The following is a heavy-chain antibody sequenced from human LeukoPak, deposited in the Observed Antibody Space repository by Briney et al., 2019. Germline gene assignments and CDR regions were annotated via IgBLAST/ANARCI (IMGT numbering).Heavy chain of an antibody. CDR1: GFTFSRSL. Sequence: GGSLRLSCAASGFTFSRSLMHWVRQAPGKGLVWVSRLNSDGSSPNYADSVKGRFTISRDNSKNTLYLQMNSLRAEDTAVYYCAKHCSSTSCYTDWGQGTLVTVSS. CDR2: LNSDGSSP. D-gene: IGHD2-2*02. CDR3: AKHCSSTSCYTD. V-gene: IGHV3-74*01. J-gene: IGHJ4*02.